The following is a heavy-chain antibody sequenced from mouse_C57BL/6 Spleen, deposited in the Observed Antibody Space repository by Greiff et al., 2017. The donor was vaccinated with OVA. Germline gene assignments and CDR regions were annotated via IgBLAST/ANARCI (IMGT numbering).Heavy chain of an antibody. CDR3: AGSNYGGYAMDY. CDR1: GYTFTSYW. V-gene: IGHV1-52*01. CDR2: IDPSDSET. Sequence: QVHVKQPGAELVRPGSSVKLSCKASGYTFTSYWMHWVKQRPIQGLEWIGNIDPSDSETHYNQKFKDKATLTVDKSSSTAYMRLSSLTSEDSAVYYCAGSNYGGYAMDYWGQGTSVTVSS. J-gene: IGHJ4*01. D-gene: IGHD2-5*01.